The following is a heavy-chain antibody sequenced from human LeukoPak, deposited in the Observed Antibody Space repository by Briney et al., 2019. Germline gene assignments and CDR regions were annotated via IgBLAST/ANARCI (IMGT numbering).Heavy chain of an antibody. CDR2: IKDKDAGGTT. Sequence: GGSLRLSCSASGFTFNIAWMSWVRQAPGKGLEWVGRIKDKDAGGTTDFAAPVKGRFSISRDDSTRTLTLEMNSLRVEDTAVYYCTTSSRGNFDFWGQGALVTVSS. CDR3: TTSSRGNFDF. CDR1: GFTFNIAW. D-gene: IGHD3-10*01. J-gene: IGHJ4*02. V-gene: IGHV3-15*05.